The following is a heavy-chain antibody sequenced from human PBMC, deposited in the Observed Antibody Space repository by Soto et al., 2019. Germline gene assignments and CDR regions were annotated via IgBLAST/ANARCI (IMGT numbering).Heavy chain of an antibody. CDR3: ASFSRGTWSGFTAY. J-gene: IGHJ4*02. V-gene: IGHV1-69*12. CDR1: VASLSYNV. CDR2: VIPISGTT. D-gene: IGHD3-3*01. Sequence: QVQLVQSGAEVKKPGSPVKVSCKASVASLSYNVISWVRQAPGQGLEWMGGVIPISGTTNYAQKFQDRVTIAADESASAAHMELRCLTSEDTAVYYCASFSRGTWSGFTAYWGQGTLVAVSA.